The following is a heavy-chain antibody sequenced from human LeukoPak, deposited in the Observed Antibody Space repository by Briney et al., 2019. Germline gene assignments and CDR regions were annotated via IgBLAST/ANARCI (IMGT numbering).Heavy chain of an antibody. J-gene: IGHJ3*02. Sequence: SETLSLTCAVYGGSFSGYYWSWIRQPPGKGLEWIGYIFYSGSTSYNPSLKSRVTISSDTSKNQFSLRLTSVTAADTAVYYCAKSNGYGLVDIWGQGTMVTVSS. CDR3: AKSNGYGLVDI. CDR2: IFYSGST. D-gene: IGHD3-10*01. V-gene: IGHV4-59*01. CDR1: GGSFSGYY.